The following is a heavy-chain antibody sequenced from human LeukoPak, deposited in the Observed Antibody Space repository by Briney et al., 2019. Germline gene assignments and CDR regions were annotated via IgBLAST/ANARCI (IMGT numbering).Heavy chain of an antibody. CDR2: ISGYNGNT. CDR1: GYTFTNYG. CDR3: ARADPSLLLRFWEPGEN. J-gene: IGHJ4*02. D-gene: IGHD3-10*01. V-gene: IGHV1-18*01. Sequence: ASVKVSCKASGYTFTNYGITWVRQAPGQGLEWMGWISGYNGNTNYAQKLQDRVTLTTDTSTSTAYMELSSLRSDDTAVYYCARADPSLLLRFWEPGENRVQGTLVTVSS.